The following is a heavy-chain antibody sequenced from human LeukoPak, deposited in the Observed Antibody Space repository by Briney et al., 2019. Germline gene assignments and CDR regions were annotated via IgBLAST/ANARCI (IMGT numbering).Heavy chain of an antibody. V-gene: IGHV4-34*01. D-gene: IGHD1-1*01. J-gene: IGHJ4*02. CDR3: ASGFRGQLGYFDY. Sequence: SETLSLTCAVYGGSFSGYYWSWIRQPPGKGLEWIGEINHSGSTNYNPSLKSRVTISVDTSKNQFSLRLGSVTAADTALYYCASGFRGQLGYFDYWGQGTLVTVSS. CDR1: GGSFSGYY. CDR2: INHSGST.